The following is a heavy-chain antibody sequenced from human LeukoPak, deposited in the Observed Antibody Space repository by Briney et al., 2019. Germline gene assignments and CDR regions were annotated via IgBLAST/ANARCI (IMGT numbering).Heavy chain of an antibody. CDR3: AKDRIAVAGHFDY. V-gene: IGHV3-30*18. D-gene: IGHD6-19*01. CDR1: GFTFSSYG. Sequence: GGSLRLSCAASGFTFSSYGMHWVRQAPGKGLEWVAVISYDGSNKYYADSVKGRFTISRDNSKNMLYLQMNSLRAEDTAVYYCAKDRIAVAGHFDYWGQGTLVTASS. CDR2: ISYDGSNK. J-gene: IGHJ4*02.